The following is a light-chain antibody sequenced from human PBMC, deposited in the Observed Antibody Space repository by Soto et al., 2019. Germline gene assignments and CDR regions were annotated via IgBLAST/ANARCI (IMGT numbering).Light chain of an antibody. CDR1: QSISAW. V-gene: IGKV1-5*03. J-gene: IGKJ1*01. CDR2: KAS. CDR3: QQYNDYSWT. Sequence: DIQMTQSASTLSASVGDRVSINCRASQSISAWLAWYQQKPGKAPRLLIYKASTLEIGVPSRFSGSGSGTEFTLTISSLQPDDVAIYYCQQYNDYSWTFGQGTKVDIK.